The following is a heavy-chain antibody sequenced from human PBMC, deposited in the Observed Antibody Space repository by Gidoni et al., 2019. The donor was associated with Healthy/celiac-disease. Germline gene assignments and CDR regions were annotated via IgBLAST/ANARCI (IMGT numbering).Heavy chain of an antibody. CDR3: ARQYYDYIWGSYRGGSYFDY. V-gene: IGHV4-39*01. CDR2: IYYSGST. CDR1: GGSISSSSSS. J-gene: IGHJ4*02. D-gene: IGHD3-16*02. Sequence: QLQLQESGPGLVKPSETLSLTCTVSGGSISSSSSSWGWIRQPPGKGLEWIGSIYYSGSTYYNPSLKSRVTISVDTSKNQFSLKLSSVTAADTAVYYCARQYYDYIWGSYRGGSYFDYWGQGTLVTVSS.